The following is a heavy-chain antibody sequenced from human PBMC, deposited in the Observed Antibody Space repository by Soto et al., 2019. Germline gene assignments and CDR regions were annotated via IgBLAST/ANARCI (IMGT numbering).Heavy chain of an antibody. D-gene: IGHD2-21*01. CDR2: IYPGDSDT. J-gene: IGHJ6*02. CDR1: DTTHW. V-gene: IGHV5-51*03. Sequence: PGESLKISCKASDTTHWIGWVRQKPGKGLEWMGIIYPGDSDTKYSPSFQGQVTISVDKSISTAYLHWSSLKASDTATYYCARLANYYLGMDVWGLGTTVTVSS. CDR3: ARLANYYLGMDV.